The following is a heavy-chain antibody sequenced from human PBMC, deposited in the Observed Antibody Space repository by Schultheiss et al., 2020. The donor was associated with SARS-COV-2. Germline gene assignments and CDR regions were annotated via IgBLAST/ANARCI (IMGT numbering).Heavy chain of an antibody. Sequence: GGSLRLSCAASGFTFSSSAMSWVRQAPGKGLEWVSYISSSGSTIYYADSVKGRFTISRDNAKNSLYLQMNSLRAEDTAVYYCASTRVKYDYDSSGYDDYWGQGTLVTVSS. D-gene: IGHD3-22*01. CDR1: GFTFSSSA. CDR3: ASTRVKYDYDSSGYDDY. J-gene: IGHJ4*02. CDR2: ISSSGSTI. V-gene: IGHV3-48*03.